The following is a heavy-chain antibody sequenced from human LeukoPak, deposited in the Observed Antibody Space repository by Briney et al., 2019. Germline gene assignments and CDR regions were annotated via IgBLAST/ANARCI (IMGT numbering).Heavy chain of an antibody. V-gene: IGHV3-30*03. Sequence: PGGSLRLSCAASGFPFSGYGMHWVRQAPGKGLEWVAAISNDGNNKFYADSVKGRFTISRDNPKNTMNLQMNSLRAEDTAVYYCVREAAATLFDYWGQGTLVTVSS. CDR2: ISNDGNNK. D-gene: IGHD1-26*01. J-gene: IGHJ4*02. CDR1: GFPFSGYG. CDR3: VREAAATLFDY.